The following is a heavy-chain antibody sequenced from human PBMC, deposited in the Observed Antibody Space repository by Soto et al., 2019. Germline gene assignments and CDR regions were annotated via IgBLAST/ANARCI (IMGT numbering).Heavy chain of an antibody. Sequence: PSETLSLTCTVSGGSISSYYWSWIRQPPGKGLEWIGYTYYSGSTNYNPSLKSRVTISVDTSKNQFSLKLSSVTAADTAVYYCARAVRQYYYYGMDVWGQGTTVTVSS. CDR3: ARAVRQYYYYGMDV. CDR1: GGSISSYY. V-gene: IGHV4-59*08. D-gene: IGHD4-17*01. J-gene: IGHJ6*02. CDR2: TYYSGST.